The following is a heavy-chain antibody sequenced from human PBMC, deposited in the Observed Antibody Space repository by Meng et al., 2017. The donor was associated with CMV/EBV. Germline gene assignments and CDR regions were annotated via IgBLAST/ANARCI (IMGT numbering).Heavy chain of an antibody. CDR2: IKQDGSEK. CDR1: GFTFSSYW. D-gene: IGHD1-20*01. J-gene: IGHJ4*02. CDR3: ARVLYNWNDAGVDY. V-gene: IGHV3-7*04. Sequence: LTGAASGFTFSSYWMSWVRQAPGKGLEWVANIKQDGSEKYYVDSVKGRFTISRDNAKNSLYLQMNSLRAEDTAVYYCARVLYNWNDAGVDYWGQGTLVTVSS.